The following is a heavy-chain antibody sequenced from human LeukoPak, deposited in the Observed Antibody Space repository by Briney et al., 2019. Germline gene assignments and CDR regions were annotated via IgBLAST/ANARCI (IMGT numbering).Heavy chain of an antibody. CDR3: ASTYYDYVWGSYRFYGMDV. Sequence: GASVKVSCKASGYTFTCYYMHWVRQAPGQGLEWMGWINPNSGGTNYAQKFQGRVTMTRDTSISTAYMELSRLRSDDTAVYYCASTYYDYVWGSYRFYGMDVWGQGTTVTVSS. V-gene: IGHV1-2*02. CDR1: GYTFTCYY. D-gene: IGHD3-16*02. CDR2: INPNSGGT. J-gene: IGHJ6*02.